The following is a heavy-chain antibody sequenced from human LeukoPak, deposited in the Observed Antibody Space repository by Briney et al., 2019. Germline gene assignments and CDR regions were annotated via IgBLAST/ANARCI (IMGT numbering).Heavy chain of an antibody. D-gene: IGHD3-10*01. Sequence: SETLSLTCIVSGGSISSSSYYWGWIRQPPGKGLEWIGSIYYSGSTYYNPSLKSRVTISVDTSKNQFSLKLSSVTAADTAVYYCARRLVRGEISWAPGTIDYWGQGTLVTVSS. CDR3: ARRLVRGEISWAPGTIDY. CDR1: GGSISSSSYY. V-gene: IGHV4-39*01. J-gene: IGHJ4*02. CDR2: IYYSGST.